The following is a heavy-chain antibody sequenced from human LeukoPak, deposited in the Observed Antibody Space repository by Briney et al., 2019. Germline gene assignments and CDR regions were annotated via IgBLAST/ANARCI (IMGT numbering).Heavy chain of an antibody. Sequence: PSQTLSLTCTVSSDSINSGNYYWNWIRQPPGKGLEWIGYIHYSGSTSYNPSLKSRVTISVDTSKNQISLKVRSVTAADTAVYYCARGSSVDTAMTQDYWGQGTLVTVSS. CDR2: IHYSGST. V-gene: IGHV4-61*01. CDR1: SDSINSGNYY. J-gene: IGHJ4*02. CDR3: ARGSSVDTAMTQDY. D-gene: IGHD5-18*01.